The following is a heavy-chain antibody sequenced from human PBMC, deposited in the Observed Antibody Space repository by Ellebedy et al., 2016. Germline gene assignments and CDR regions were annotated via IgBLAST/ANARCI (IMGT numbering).Heavy chain of an antibody. Sequence: GSLRLSCNVSGGSVSSDYWNWIRRPPGKGLEWIGYVFHTGTTNYNPSLKSRVTMSVDTSKRQFSLRLTSVTAADTAVYYCAKWNGGWYAFEVWGQGTTVTVSS. V-gene: IGHV4-59*02. CDR3: AKWNGGWYAFEV. J-gene: IGHJ6*02. CDR2: VFHTGTT. D-gene: IGHD6-19*01. CDR1: GGSVSSDY.